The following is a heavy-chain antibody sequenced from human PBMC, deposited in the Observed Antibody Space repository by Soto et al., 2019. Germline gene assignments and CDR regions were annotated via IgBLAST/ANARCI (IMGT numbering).Heavy chain of an antibody. J-gene: IGHJ4*02. Sequence: ASVKVSCKASGYTFTSYGISWVRQAPGQGLEWMGWISAYNGNTNYAQKLQGRVTMTTDTSTSTAYMELRSLRSDDTAVYYCARDQSPGYRYGSAIDYWGQGTLVTVSS. CDR1: GYTFTSYG. CDR3: ARDQSPGYRYGSAIDY. CDR2: ISAYNGNT. D-gene: IGHD5-18*01. V-gene: IGHV1-18*01.